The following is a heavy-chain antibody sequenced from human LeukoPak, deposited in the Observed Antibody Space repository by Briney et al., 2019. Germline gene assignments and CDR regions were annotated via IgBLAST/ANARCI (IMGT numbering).Heavy chain of an antibody. D-gene: IGHD3-9*01. CDR1: GFTFSSYV. CDR3: ARDFGWLSGFDY. CDR2: ISSDGSNK. Sequence: GRSLRLSCAASGFTFSSYVMHWVRQAPGEGLEWVAVISSDGSNKYYGDSLKGRFTISRDNSKNTLYLQMNSLRGEDMAIYYCARDFGWLSGFDYWGQGTLVTVSS. J-gene: IGHJ4*02. V-gene: IGHV3-30-3*01.